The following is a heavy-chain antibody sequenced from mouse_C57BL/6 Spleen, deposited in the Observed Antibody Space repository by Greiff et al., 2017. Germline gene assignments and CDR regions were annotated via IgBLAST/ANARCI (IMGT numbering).Heavy chain of an antibody. V-gene: IGHV1-69*01. Sequence: QVQLQQSGAELVMPGASVKLSCKASGYTFTSYWMHWVKQRPGQGLEWIGEIDPSDSYTNYNQKFKGKSTLTVDKSSSTAYMQLSSLTSEDSAVYYCARSESNYDYFDYWGQGTTLTVSS. CDR1: GYTFTSYW. CDR2: IDPSDSYT. D-gene: IGHD2-5*01. J-gene: IGHJ2*01. CDR3: ARSESNYDYFDY.